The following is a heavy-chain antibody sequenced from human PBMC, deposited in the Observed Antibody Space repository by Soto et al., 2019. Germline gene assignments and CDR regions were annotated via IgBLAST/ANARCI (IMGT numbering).Heavy chain of an antibody. Sequence: SQTLSLTCAISGDSVSSNSAAWNWIRQSPSRGLEWLGRTYYRSKWYNDYAVSVKSRITINPDTSKNQFSLQLNSVTPEDTAVYYCAXDKGSSSSNYYYYGMDVWGQGTTVTVSS. V-gene: IGHV6-1*01. CDR2: TYYRSKWYN. J-gene: IGHJ6*02. D-gene: IGHD6-6*01. CDR1: GDSVSSNSAA. CDR3: AXDKGSSSSNYYYYGMDV.